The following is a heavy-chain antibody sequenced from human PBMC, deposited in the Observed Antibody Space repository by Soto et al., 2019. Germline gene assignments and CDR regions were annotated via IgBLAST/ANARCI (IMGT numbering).Heavy chain of an antibody. J-gene: IGHJ3*02. V-gene: IGHV3-23*01. CDR2: ISGSGGST. CDR1: GFTFSSYA. D-gene: IGHD3-16*01. CDR3: AKDGGGEYDAFDI. Sequence: EVQLLESGGGLVQPGGSLRLSCAASGFTFSSYAMSWVRQAPGKGLEWISAISGSGGSTYYADSVKGRFTISRDNSKNTLYLQMSSLGGEDTAVYYCAKDGGGEYDAFDIWGKGTMVTVSS.